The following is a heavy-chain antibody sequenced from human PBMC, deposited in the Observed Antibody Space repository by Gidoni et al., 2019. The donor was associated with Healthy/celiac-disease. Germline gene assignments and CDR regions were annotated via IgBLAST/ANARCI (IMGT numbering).Heavy chain of an antibody. CDR3: ASAQPNYYDSSGYGAFDI. V-gene: IGHV3-7*03. D-gene: IGHD3-22*01. Sequence: EVQLVESGGGLVQPGWSLRLSCAASGFTFSSYWLSWVRQAPGKGLEWVANIKQDGSEKYYVDSVKGRFTISRDNAKNSLYLQRNSLRAEDTAVYYCASAQPNYYDSSGYGAFDIWGQGTMVTVSS. CDR2: IKQDGSEK. CDR1: GFTFSSYW. J-gene: IGHJ3*02.